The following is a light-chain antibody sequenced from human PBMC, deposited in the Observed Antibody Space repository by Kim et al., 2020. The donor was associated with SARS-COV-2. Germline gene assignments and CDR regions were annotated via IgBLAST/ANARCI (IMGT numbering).Light chain of an antibody. CDR1: QSVSSNY. V-gene: IGKV3-20*01. Sequence: EIVLTQSPGTLSLSPRERATLSCRASQSVSSNYLAWYQQKPGQAPRLLIYGASSRATGIPDRFSGSGSGTDFTLTIIRLEPEDFAVYYCQHYGGSRFGGGTKVDIK. CDR2: GAS. J-gene: IGKJ4*01. CDR3: QHYGGSR.